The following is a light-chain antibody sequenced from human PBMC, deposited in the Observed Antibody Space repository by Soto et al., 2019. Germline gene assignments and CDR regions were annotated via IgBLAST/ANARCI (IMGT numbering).Light chain of an antibody. J-gene: IGKJ4*01. CDR3: QQYGSSSLT. V-gene: IGKV3-20*01. CDR1: QSVSSNY. Sequence: EIVLTQSPGTLSLSPGERATLSCRASQSVSSNYLAWYQQKPGQAPRLLIYGASSRAPGIPDRFSGSGSGTDFTLTISRLEPEDFAVYYCQQYGSSSLTFGGGTKVESK. CDR2: GAS.